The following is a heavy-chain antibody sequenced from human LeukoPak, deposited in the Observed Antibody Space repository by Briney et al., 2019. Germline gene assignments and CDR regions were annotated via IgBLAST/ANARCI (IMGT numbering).Heavy chain of an antibody. CDR3: ARDRGYYDSSGYYAFDI. V-gene: IGHV4-4*07. D-gene: IGHD3-22*01. CDR1: GGSISSYY. Sequence: KPSETLSLTCTVSGGSISSYYWSWIRQPAGGGLEWIWRIYTSGSTDYNPSLNSRVTMSVDTSKNQFSLKLSSVTAADTAVYYCARDRGYYDSSGYYAFDIWGQGTMVTVSS. CDR2: IYTSGST. J-gene: IGHJ3*02.